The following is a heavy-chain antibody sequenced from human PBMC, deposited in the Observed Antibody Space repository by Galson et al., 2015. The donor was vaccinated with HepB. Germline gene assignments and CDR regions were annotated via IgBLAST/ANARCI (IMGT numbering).Heavy chain of an antibody. J-gene: IGHJ6*02. CDR1: GGSISSYY. CDR2: IYTSGST. Sequence: ETLSLTCTVSGGSISSYYWSWIRQPAGKGLEWIGRIYTSGSTNYNPSLKSRVTMSVDTSKNQFSLKLSSVTAADTAVYYCARGSPDHDYGDYGGRGYYGMDVWGQGTRSPSP. V-gene: IGHV4-4*07. D-gene: IGHD4-17*01. CDR3: ARGSPDHDYGDYGGRGYYGMDV.